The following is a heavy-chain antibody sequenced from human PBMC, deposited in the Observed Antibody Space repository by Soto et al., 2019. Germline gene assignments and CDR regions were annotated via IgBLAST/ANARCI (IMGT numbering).Heavy chain of an antibody. J-gene: IGHJ5*02. D-gene: IGHD2-21*02. CDR3: TTDGGVTAYPLFWA. V-gene: IGHV3-15*01. CDR2: LKSRRDGGTS. Sequence: EVQLVESGGGLVKPGGSLRLSCAASGITFTNAWMGWVRQAPGKGLEWIGRLKSRRDGGTSDYAAPVKGRFSISKDESKNTLYLQMNRLRTEDTAVYYCTTDGGVTAYPLFWAWGQGTLVTVSS. CDR1: GITFTNAW.